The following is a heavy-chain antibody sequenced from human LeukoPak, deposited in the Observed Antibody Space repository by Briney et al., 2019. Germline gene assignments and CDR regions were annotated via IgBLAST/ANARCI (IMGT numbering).Heavy chain of an antibody. CDR2: IHYSGKT. V-gene: IGHV4-59*01. Sequence: TSETLSLTCTVSGHSISSYYWRWIRQSPGKGLEWIGNIHYSGKTHYNPSLKSRVTMSVDTSKNQFSLKLSSVTAADTAVHYCARDSFYYDSSDSWDDAFDIWGQGTMVTVSS. D-gene: IGHD3-22*01. J-gene: IGHJ3*02. CDR1: GHSISSYY. CDR3: ARDSFYYDSSDSWDDAFDI.